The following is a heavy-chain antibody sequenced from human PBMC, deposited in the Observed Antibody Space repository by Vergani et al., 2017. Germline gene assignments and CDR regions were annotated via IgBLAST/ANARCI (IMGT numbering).Heavy chain of an antibody. V-gene: IGHV1-3*01. CDR1: GYTFTRYA. J-gene: IGHJ4*01. CDR2: INAGNGNT. D-gene: IGHD3-3*01. CDR3: ERGTRKDFFLEWLSLDY. Sequence: QVQLVQSGAEVKKPGASVKVSCKASGYTFTRYAMHWVRQAPGQRLEWMGWINAGNGNTKYSQKFQGRVTITRDTSASTAYMELSSLRSDETAVYYCERGTRKDFFLEWLSLDYWGQGTLVTVSS.